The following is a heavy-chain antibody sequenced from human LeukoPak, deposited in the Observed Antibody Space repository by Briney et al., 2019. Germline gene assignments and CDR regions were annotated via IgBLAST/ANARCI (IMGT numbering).Heavy chain of an antibody. V-gene: IGHV3-21*01. CDR2: ISTGSSYI. D-gene: IGHD3-10*01. CDR1: GFIFSSYS. CDR3: ARDLSGSGSSDY. J-gene: IGHJ4*02. Sequence: GGSLRLSCAASGFIFSSYSMNWVRQAPGKGLEWVSSISTGSSYIYYADSVKGRFTISRDNAKNSLYLQMNSLRAEDTAVYYCARDLSGSGSSDYWGQGTLVTVSS.